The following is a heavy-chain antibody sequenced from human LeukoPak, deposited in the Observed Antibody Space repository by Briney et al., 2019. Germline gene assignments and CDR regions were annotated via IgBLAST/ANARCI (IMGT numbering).Heavy chain of an antibody. J-gene: IGHJ6*02. CDR2: IKSESDGGTT. CDR3: TTPPD. CDR1: GITISSAW. Sequence: GGSLRLSCEASGITISSAWMSWVRQPPGKGLEYVGRIKSESDGGTTDHAAPVKGRFTISRDDSKNTLYLQMNSLTIEDTAVYYCTTPPDWGQGTTVTVSS. V-gene: IGHV3-15*01. D-gene: IGHD1-14*01.